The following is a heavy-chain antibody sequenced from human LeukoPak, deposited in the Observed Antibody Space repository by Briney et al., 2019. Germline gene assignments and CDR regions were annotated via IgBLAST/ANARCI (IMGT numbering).Heavy chain of an antibody. V-gene: IGHV3-30-3*01. Sequence: GRSLRLSCAASRFTFSNYIIHWVRQAPGKGLEWVAVISYDGSNKYYADSVKGRFTISRDNSKNTLYLQMNSLRAEDTAVYYCARGRLNSYFDYWGQGTLVTVSS. CDR3: ARGRLNSYFDY. CDR2: ISYDGSNK. J-gene: IGHJ4*02. CDR1: RFTFSNYI. D-gene: IGHD1-1*01.